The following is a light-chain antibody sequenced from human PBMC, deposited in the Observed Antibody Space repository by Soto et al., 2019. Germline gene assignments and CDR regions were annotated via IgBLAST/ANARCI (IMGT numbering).Light chain of an antibody. CDR3: QQFSSYPLT. CDR2: DAS. J-gene: IGKJ4*01. Sequence: DIVLTQSPDTLSLSPGELYTLSCRASQSVSSSLVWYQQKPGQAPRLLIYDASNRATGIPARFSGSGSGTDFTLTISSLEPEDFAVYYCQQFSSYPLTFGGGTKVDIK. CDR1: QSVSSS. V-gene: IGKV3-11*01.